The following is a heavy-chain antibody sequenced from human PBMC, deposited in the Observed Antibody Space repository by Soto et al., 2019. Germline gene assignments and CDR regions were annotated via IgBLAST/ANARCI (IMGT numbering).Heavy chain of an antibody. D-gene: IGHD1-26*01. CDR3: ARAGGLQVSSEIDY. CDR2: IYNSGSA. V-gene: IGHV4-30-4*01. J-gene: IGHJ4*02. Sequence: SETLSLTCTVSGGSFTSGDYYWSWIRQPPGKGLEWIGYIYNSGSAYYNPSLKSRVTISVDTSKNQFSLKLNSITAADTAVYYCARAGGLQVSSEIDYWGQGILVTVSS. CDR1: GGSFTSGDYY.